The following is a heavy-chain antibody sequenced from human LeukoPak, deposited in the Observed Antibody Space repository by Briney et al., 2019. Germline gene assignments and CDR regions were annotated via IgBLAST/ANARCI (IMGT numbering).Heavy chain of an antibody. Sequence: PGGSLRLSCAASGFTFSSYWMSWVRQPPGKGREWVANIKQDGSENYYVESVKGRFTISRDNAKNSLYLQMNRLRAEYTAVYYCARDKAVAGYYYYYYMDVWGKGTTVTVSS. CDR3: ARDKAVAGYYYYYYMDV. CDR1: GFTFSSYW. CDR2: IKQDGSEN. J-gene: IGHJ6*03. D-gene: IGHD6-19*01. V-gene: IGHV3-7*01.